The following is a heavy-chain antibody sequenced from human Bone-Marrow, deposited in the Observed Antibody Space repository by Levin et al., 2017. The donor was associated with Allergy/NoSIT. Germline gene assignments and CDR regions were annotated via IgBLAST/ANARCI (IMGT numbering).Heavy chain of an antibody. V-gene: IGHV4-34*01. CDR1: GASFISDDL. CDR2: INHSGST. Sequence: GSLRLSCAVSGASFISDDLWTWIRQPPGKGLEWIGEINHSGSTDYSPSLKSRVTISIDTSKNHFSLNVTSVTAADTAVYYCARVSKFQWRPPYYYYALDVWGQGTTVTVSS. D-gene: IGHD6-19*01. CDR3: ARVSKFQWRPPYYYYALDV. J-gene: IGHJ6*02.